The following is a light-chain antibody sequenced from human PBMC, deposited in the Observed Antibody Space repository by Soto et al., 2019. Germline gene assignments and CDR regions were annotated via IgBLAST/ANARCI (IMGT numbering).Light chain of an antibody. CDR3: CSYAGSSTVV. CDR1: GRDIGAYDY. J-gene: IGLJ2*01. CDR2: GVK. Sequence: QSALTQPASVSGSPGQSITISCTGSGRDIGAYDYVSWYQQHPGKAPKLIIYGVKNRPSGVSNRFSASKSAFTASLTISGLQTQDEADYYCCSYAGSSTVVFGGGTKVTVL. V-gene: IGLV2-14*01.